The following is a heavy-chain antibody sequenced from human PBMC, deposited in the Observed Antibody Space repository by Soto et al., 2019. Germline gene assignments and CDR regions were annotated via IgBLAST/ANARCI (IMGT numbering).Heavy chain of an antibody. D-gene: IGHD6-13*01. CDR2: ISYDGSNK. CDR1: GFTFSSYG. J-gene: IGHJ4*02. Sequence: QVQLVESGGGVVQPGRSLRLSCAASGFTFSSYGMHWVRQAPGKGLEWVAVISYDGSNKYYADSVKGRFTISRDNSKNTLYLQMNSLRAEDTAVYYCAKLGIAAAGKGYWGQGTLVTVSS. V-gene: IGHV3-30*18. CDR3: AKLGIAAAGKGY.